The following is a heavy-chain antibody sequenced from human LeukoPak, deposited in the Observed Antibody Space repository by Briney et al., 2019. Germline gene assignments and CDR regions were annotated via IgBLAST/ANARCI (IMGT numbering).Heavy chain of an antibody. CDR2: IIPILATE. D-gene: IGHD6-13*01. J-gene: IGHJ4*02. CDR3: ARDRRAAGGFFSPEY. CDR1: GGTFSSYA. V-gene: IGHV1-69*11. Sequence: SVKVSCKASGGTFSSYAFSWVRQAPGQGLEWMGRIIPILATEFYAQKVQDRLTITADPSTSTAYMELSSLRSDDTAVYYCARDRRAAGGFFSPEYWGQGTKVTVSS.